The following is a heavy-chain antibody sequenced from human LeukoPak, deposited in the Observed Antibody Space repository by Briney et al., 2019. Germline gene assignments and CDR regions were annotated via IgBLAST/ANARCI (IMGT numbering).Heavy chain of an antibody. V-gene: IGHV3-21*01. J-gene: IGHJ6*03. CDR3: ARDAYSSTDIYYYYYHMDV. CDR1: GFTFSSYS. D-gene: IGHD2-2*01. Sequence: PGGSLRLSCAASGFTFSSYSMNWVRQAPGKGLEWVSSISSSSSYIYYADSVKGRFTISRDNAKNSLYLQMNSLRAEDTAVYYCARDAYSSTDIYYYYYHMDVWGKGTTVTVSS. CDR2: ISSSSSYI.